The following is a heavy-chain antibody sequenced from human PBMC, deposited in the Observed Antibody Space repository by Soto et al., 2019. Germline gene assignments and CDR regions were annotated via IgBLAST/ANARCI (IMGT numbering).Heavy chain of an antibody. Sequence: PGGSLRLSCAASGFTFSSYWMSWVRQAPGKGLEWVANIKQDGSEKYYVDSVKGRFTISRDNAKNSLYLQMNSLRAEDTAVYYCAREQRSYYSYYMDVWGKGTTVTVSS. V-gene: IGHV3-7*01. D-gene: IGHD1-1*01. J-gene: IGHJ6*03. CDR2: IKQDGSEK. CDR1: GFTFSSYW. CDR3: AREQRSYYSYYMDV.